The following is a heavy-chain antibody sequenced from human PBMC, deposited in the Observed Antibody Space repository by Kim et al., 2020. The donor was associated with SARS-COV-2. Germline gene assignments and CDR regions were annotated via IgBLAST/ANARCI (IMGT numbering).Heavy chain of an antibody. J-gene: IGHJ4*02. CDR1: GFAFNKAW. D-gene: IGHD3-10*01. CDR2: IKSKSDDGTA. CDR3: TTDPMYGSGSYHPPWVDY. V-gene: IGHV3-15*01. Sequence: GGSLRLSCTASGFAFNKAWMNWVRQAPGKGLEWVGRIKSKSDDGTAAYGVPVKGRFTVSRDDSKNTVYLQMDSLKTEDTAVYYCTTDPMYGSGSYHPPWVDYWGQGTRVTVSP.